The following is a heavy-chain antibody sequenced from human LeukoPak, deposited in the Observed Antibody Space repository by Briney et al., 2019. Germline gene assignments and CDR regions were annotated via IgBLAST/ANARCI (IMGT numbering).Heavy chain of an antibody. J-gene: IGHJ4*02. CDR2: INHSGST. V-gene: IGHV4-34*01. CDR1: GGSISSYY. D-gene: IGHD4-23*01. Sequence: SETLSLTCTVSGGSISSYYWSWIRQPPGKGLEWIGEINHSGSTNYNPSLKSRVTISVDTSKNQFSLKLSSATAADTAVYYCARGQDYGGNPFDYWGQGTLVTVSS. CDR3: ARGQDYGGNPFDY.